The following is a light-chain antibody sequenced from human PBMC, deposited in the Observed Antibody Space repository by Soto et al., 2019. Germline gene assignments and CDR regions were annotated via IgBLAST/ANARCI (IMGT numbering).Light chain of an antibody. J-gene: IGLJ3*02. CDR2: GNS. Sequence: QSVLTQPPSVSGAPGQRVTISCTGSSSNIGAGYDVHWYQQLPGTAPKLLISGNSNRPSGVPDRFSGSKSGTSASLAITGLQAEDEVDYYCQSYDSSLSGWVFGGGTKLTVL. CDR1: SSNIGAGYD. V-gene: IGLV1-40*01. CDR3: QSYDSSLSGWV.